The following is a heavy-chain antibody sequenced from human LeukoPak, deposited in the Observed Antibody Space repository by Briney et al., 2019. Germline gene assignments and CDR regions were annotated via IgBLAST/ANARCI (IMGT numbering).Heavy chain of an antibody. J-gene: IGHJ4*02. CDR3: ASRDYIDY. Sequence: GGSLTLSCAVSGFTFSTKSMNWVRQAPGTGLEWVSYITADSGTTYYADSVKGRLTISRDNAKNSLYLQMNSLRDEDTAMYYCASRDYIDYWGQGTLVTVSS. CDR2: ITADSGTT. CDR1: GFTFSTKS. V-gene: IGHV3-48*02.